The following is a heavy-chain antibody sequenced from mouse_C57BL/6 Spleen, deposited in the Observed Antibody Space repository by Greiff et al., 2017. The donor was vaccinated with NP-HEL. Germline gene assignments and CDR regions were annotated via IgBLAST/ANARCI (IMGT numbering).Heavy chain of an antibody. Sequence: QVQLKESGAELVRPGASVTLSCKASGYTFTDYEMHWVKQTPVHGLEWIGAIDPETGGTAYNQKFKGKAILTADKSSSTAYMELRSLTSEDSAVYYCTRRGLYFDYWGQGTTLTVSS. V-gene: IGHV1-15*01. J-gene: IGHJ2*01. CDR1: GYTFTDYE. CDR2: IDPETGGT. CDR3: TRRGLYFDY.